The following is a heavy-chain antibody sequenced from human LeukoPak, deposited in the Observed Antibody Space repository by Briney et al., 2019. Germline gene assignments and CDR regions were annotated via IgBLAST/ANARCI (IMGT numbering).Heavy chain of an antibody. Sequence: ASVKVSCKASGYTFTSYAMHWVGQAPGQRLEWMGCINAGNGNTKYSQKFQGRVTISRDTSASTAYMELRSLRSEDTAVYYCARKTAADSFDYWGQGTLVTVSS. CDR1: GYTFTSYA. J-gene: IGHJ4*02. CDR3: ARKTAADSFDY. V-gene: IGHV1-3*01. D-gene: IGHD6-13*01. CDR2: INAGNGNT.